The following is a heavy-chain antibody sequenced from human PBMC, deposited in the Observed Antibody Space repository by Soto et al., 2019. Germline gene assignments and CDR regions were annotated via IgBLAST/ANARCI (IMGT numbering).Heavy chain of an antibody. D-gene: IGHD3-3*01. V-gene: IGHV3-74*01. Sequence: GGSLRLSCAASGFTFSSYWMHWVRQAPGKGLVWVSRINSDGSSTSYADSVKGRFTISRDNAKNTLYLQMNSLRAEDTAVYYRARGDYDFGSGYYSVYYYGMDVWGLGTTVTVSS. CDR3: ARGDYDFGSGYYSVYYYGMDV. CDR1: GFTFSSYW. J-gene: IGHJ6*02. CDR2: INSDGSST.